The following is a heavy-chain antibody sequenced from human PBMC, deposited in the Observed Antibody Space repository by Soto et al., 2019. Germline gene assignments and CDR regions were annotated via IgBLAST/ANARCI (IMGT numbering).Heavy chain of an antibody. CDR2: IDSDDDK. J-gene: IGHJ4*02. V-gene: IGHV2-70*01. CDR3: ARIFSGGYNDLWYFDY. CDR1: GFSLSTSGMC. D-gene: IGHD1-26*01. Sequence: SGPTLVNPTQTLTLTCTFSGFSLSTSGMCVSWIRQPPGKALEWLALIDSDDDKYYSTSLKTRLTISKDTSKNQVVLTMTNMDPVDTATYYCARIFSGGYNDLWYFDYWGQGTLVTVSS.